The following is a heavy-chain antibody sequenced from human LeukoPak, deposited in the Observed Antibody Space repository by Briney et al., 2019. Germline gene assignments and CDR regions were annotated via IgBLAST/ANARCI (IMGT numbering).Heavy chain of an antibody. D-gene: IGHD2-15*01. V-gene: IGHV4-59*01. Sequence: PSETLSLTCTVSGGSISSYYWSWIRQPPGKGLEWIGYIYYSGSTNYNPSLKSRVTVSVDTSKNQFSLKLSSVTAADTAVYYCARDAGCSGGSCYSALDYWGQGTLVTVSS. CDR3: ARDAGCSGGSCYSALDY. CDR1: GGSISSYY. CDR2: IYYSGST. J-gene: IGHJ4*02.